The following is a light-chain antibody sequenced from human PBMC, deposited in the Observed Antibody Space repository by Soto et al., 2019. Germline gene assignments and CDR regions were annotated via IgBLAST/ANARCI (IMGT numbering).Light chain of an antibody. Sequence: EIVLTQSPGTLSLSPGERATLSCRASQSVSSSYLAWYQQKPGQAPRLLIYGASSRATGIPDRFSGSWSGTDFTLTISRREPEDFAVYYCQQYGSSYTFGQGTKLEIK. J-gene: IGKJ2*01. CDR1: QSVSSSY. CDR3: QQYGSSYT. V-gene: IGKV3-20*01. CDR2: GAS.